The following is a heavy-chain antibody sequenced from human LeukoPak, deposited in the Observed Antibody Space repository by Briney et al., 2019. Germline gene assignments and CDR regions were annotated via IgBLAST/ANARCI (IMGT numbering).Heavy chain of an antibody. Sequence: SETLSLTCTVSGGSISSYYWSWIRQPPGKGLEWIGYIYYSGSTNYNPSLKSRVTISVDTSKNQFSLKLSSVTAADTAVYYCARRPHIAAAGREGAFDIWGQGTMVTVSS. CDR2: IYYSGST. V-gene: IGHV4-59*08. J-gene: IGHJ3*02. D-gene: IGHD6-13*01. CDR1: GGSISSYY. CDR3: ARRPHIAAAGREGAFDI.